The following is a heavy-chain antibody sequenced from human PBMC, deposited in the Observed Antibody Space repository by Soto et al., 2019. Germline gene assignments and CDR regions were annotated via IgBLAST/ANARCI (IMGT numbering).Heavy chain of an antibody. CDR1: GYSFTSYG. V-gene: IGHV1-18*04. J-gene: IGHJ6*02. CDR3: ARVRCSSTSCYFGEDYYNYGLDF. D-gene: IGHD2-2*01. CDR2: TSAYNGNT. Sequence: ASVKVSCKASGYSFTSYGISWVRQAPGQGLEWMGWTSAYNGNTNYEQKLQGRVTMTTDTSTSTAYMELRSLRSDDTAVYYCARVRCSSTSCYFGEDYYNYGLDFWG.